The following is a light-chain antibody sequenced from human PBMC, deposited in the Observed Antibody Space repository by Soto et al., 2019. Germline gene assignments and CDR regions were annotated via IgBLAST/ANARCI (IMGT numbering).Light chain of an antibody. CDR2: GAS. J-gene: IGKJ2*01. Sequence: ETVMTQSPATLSVSPGERPTLSCRASQSVNTNLAWYQQKPGQAPRLLIYGASTRATGVPARFSGSGSGTEFTLTISSRQSEDFAVYYCQQYNNWPYTFGQGTKLEIK. CDR1: QSVNTN. CDR3: QQYNNWPYT. V-gene: IGKV3-15*01.